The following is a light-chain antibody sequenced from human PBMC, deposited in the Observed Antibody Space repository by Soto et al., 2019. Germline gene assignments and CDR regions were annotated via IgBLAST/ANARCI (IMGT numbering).Light chain of an antibody. Sequence: EIVLTQSPASLSVAPGERATLSWRASQRVNSDLAWFQQKPGQAPRLLMYAASTRAIGIPARFSGRGSGTEFTLTISSLQSEDSAIYHCQQYNNWPLTFGGGTKVEIK. J-gene: IGKJ4*01. V-gene: IGKV3-15*01. CDR2: AAS. CDR1: QRVNSD. CDR3: QQYNNWPLT.